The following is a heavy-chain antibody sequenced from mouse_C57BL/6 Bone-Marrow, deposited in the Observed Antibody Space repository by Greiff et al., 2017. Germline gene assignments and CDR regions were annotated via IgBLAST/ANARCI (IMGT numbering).Heavy chain of an antibody. D-gene: IGHD2-4*01. Sequence: QVQLQQPGAELVKPGASVKLSCKASGYTFTSYWMHWVKQRPGQGLEWIGMIHPNSGSTNYNEKFKSKATLTVDKSSSTAYMQLSSLTSEDSAVXYCARGDYYEYVNWYLDVWGTGTTVTVSS. CDR3: ARGDYYEYVNWYLDV. CDR1: GYTFTSYW. J-gene: IGHJ1*03. CDR2: IHPNSGST. V-gene: IGHV1-64*01.